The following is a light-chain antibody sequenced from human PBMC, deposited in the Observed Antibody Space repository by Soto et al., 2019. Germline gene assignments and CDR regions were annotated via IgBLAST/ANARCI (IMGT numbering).Light chain of an antibody. Sequence: EIVLTQSPGTLSLSPGERATLSCRASQSIRSSRLAWYQQKPGQAPRVLIHGASSRAAGISDRMSGSGSGTDFTLTISSLEPEDFAVYYCHQYDDSLFTFGPGTKVAFK. CDR2: GAS. CDR1: QSIRSSR. J-gene: IGKJ3*01. CDR3: HQYDDSLFT. V-gene: IGKV3-20*01.